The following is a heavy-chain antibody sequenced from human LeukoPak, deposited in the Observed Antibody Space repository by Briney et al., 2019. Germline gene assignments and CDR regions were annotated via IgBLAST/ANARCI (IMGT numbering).Heavy chain of an antibody. CDR2: ISYDGSNK. D-gene: IGHD3-10*01. V-gene: IGHV3-30-3*02. J-gene: IGHJ3*02. CDR1: GFTFSSYA. CDR3: AKSGPGWSDAFDI. Sequence: GGSLRLSCAASGFTFSSYAMHWVRQAPGKGLEWVAVISYDGSNKYYADSVKGRFTISRDNSKNTLYLQMNSLRAEDTAVYYCAKSGPGWSDAFDIWGQGTMVTVSS.